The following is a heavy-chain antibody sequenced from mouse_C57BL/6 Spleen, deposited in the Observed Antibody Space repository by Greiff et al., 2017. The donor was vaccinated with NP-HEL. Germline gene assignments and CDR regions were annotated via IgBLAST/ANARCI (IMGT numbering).Heavy chain of an antibody. V-gene: IGHV1-26*01. J-gene: IGHJ1*03. CDR1: GYTFTDYY. CDR3: ARGGLRRGGYFDV. D-gene: IGHD2-4*01. Sequence: VQLQQSGPELVKPGASVKISCKASGYTFTDYYMNWVKQSHGKSLEWIGDINPNNGGTSYNQKFKGKATLTVDKSSSTAYMELRSLTSEDSAVYYCARGGLRRGGYFDVWGTGTTVTVSS. CDR2: INPNNGGT.